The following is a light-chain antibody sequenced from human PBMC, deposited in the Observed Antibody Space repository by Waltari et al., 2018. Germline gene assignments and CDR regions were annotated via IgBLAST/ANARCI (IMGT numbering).Light chain of an antibody. V-gene: IGKV1-9*01. CDR3: QQLKSFPYT. J-gene: IGKJ2*01. Sequence: DIQLTQSPSFLSASVGDRVTITCRASQGISSYLAWYQQKPGKAPQILVYDASALQSGVPSRCSGSGSGTEFTLTISSLQPEDFATYYCQQLKSFPYTFGQGTKLEIK. CDR2: DAS. CDR1: QGISSY.